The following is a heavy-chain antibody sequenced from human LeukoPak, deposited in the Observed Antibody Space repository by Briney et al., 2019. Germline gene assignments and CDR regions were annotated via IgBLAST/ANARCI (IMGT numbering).Heavy chain of an antibody. Sequence: GGSLRLSCAASGFTFDDYAMHWVRQVPGKGLDWVSLITGDGAYTYYEDSVKGRFTISRDNRKNFLYLQMNSLKIEDTALYYCAKARVGSTVRSSFDYWGQGTLVTVSS. J-gene: IGHJ4*02. D-gene: IGHD1-26*01. CDR2: ITGDGAYT. CDR1: GFTFDDYA. CDR3: AKARVGSTVRSSFDY. V-gene: IGHV3-43*02.